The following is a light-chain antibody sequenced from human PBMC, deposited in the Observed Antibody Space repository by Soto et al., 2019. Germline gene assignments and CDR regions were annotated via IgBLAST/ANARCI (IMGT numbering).Light chain of an antibody. CDR1: SSNIGAGYD. CDR3: QSYDSSLSCV. CDR2: GNS. Sequence: QSVLTQPPSVSGAPGQRVTIYCTGSSSNIGAGYDVHWYQQLPGTAPKLLIYGNSNRPSGVPDRFSGSKSGTSASLAITGLQAEDEADYYCQSYDSSLSCVFGSGTKLTVL. J-gene: IGLJ1*01. V-gene: IGLV1-40*01.